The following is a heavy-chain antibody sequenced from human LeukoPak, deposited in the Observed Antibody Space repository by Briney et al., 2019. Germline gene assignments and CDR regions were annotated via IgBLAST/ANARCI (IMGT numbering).Heavy chain of an antibody. D-gene: IGHD3-22*01. CDR2: ISNSGSIL. CDR1: GFAFSSYE. Sequence: PGGSLRLSCAASGFAFSSYEMNWVRQAPGKRPEWVSYISNSGSILCYADSVRGRFTISRDNAKNTLYLQMNSLRAEDTAVYYCARGRYYYDSSGYTDYWGQGTLVTVSS. V-gene: IGHV3-48*03. CDR3: ARGRYYYDSSGYTDY. J-gene: IGHJ4*02.